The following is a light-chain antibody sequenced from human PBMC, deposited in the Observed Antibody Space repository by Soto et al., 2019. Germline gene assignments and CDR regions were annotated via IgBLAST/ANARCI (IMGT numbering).Light chain of an antibody. J-gene: IGKJ1*01. V-gene: IGKV3-15*01. Sequence: EIVMTQSPATLSVSPGESATLSCRARQSVSSNFAWYRQKPGQAPRLLIYGASTRATGIPARFSGSGSGTEFTLTISSLQSEDFAVYYCQQYNNWPPPWTFGQGTKVEIK. CDR3: QQYNNWPPPWT. CDR1: QSVSSN. CDR2: GAS.